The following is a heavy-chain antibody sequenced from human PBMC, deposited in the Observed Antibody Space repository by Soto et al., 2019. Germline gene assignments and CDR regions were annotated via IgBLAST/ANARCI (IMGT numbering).Heavy chain of an antibody. Sequence: GGSLRLSCAASGFTFSSYGMHWVRRAPGKGLEWVALISYDGSKEYYADSVRGQFTISRDNSKNTLYLQMNFLRVEDTAVYYCARDFTVGATYSGPYYYAMDVWGQGTTVTVSS. CDR3: ARDFTVGATYSGPYYYAMDV. CDR1: GFTFSSYG. CDR2: ISYDGSKE. J-gene: IGHJ6*02. V-gene: IGHV3-33*05. D-gene: IGHD1-26*01.